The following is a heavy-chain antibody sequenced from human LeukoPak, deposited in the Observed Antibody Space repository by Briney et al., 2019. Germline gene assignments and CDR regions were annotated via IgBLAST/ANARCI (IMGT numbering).Heavy chain of an antibody. D-gene: IGHD3-9*01. CDR3: ARVDDILTGHLDC. V-gene: IGHV1-2*02. CDR2: INPNSRGT. CDR1: GYTFTAYY. J-gene: IGHJ4*02. Sequence: ASVKVSCKASGYTFTAYYVHWVRQAPGQGLEWMGWINPNSRGTKYAQKFQGRVTMTSDTSISTAYMELTRLRSDDTAVYYCARVDDILTGHLDCWGQGTLVTVSS.